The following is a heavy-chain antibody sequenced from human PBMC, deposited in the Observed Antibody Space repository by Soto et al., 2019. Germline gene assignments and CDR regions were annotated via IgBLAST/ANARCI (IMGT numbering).Heavy chain of an antibody. CDR1: GGSFSGYY. J-gene: IGHJ4*02. V-gene: IGHV4-34*01. CDR2: INHSGST. Sequence: QVQLQQWGAGLLKPSETLSLTCAVYGGSFSGYYWSWIRQPPGKGLEWIGEINHSGSTNYNPSLKSRATLSVDTSKNQFSLKLSSVTAADTAVYYCARGQRQWLVYVVGDYWGQGTLVTVSS. CDR3: ARGQRQWLVYVVGDY. D-gene: IGHD6-19*01.